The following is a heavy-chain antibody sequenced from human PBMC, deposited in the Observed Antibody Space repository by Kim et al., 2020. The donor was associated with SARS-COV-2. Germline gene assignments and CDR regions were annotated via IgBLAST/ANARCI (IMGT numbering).Heavy chain of an antibody. J-gene: IGHJ4*02. Sequence: GGSLRLSCAGSGFTLSTFDMHWVRQAAGKGLEWVSFIGTNGDTYYSGSVKGRFTISRENAKNSLFLQMNSLRAEDTAHYFCVRGIVGATHYFDYWGQGTQVTVSS. V-gene: IGHV3-13*01. CDR2: IGTNGDT. CDR3: VRGIVGATHYFDY. CDR1: GFTLSTFD. D-gene: IGHD1-26*01.